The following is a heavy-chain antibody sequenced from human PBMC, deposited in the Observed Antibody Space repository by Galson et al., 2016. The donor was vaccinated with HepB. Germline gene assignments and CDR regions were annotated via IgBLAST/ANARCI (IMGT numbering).Heavy chain of an antibody. V-gene: IGHV4-4*02. CDR3: ARASIVPGARMVFDS. CDR2: IYHTWTS. Sequence: ETLSLTCAVSGASVNSSNWWTWVRQAPGTGLEWIGEIYHTWTSNNNPSLLSRFTISIDSSRNHFSLNLNSVTAADTAVYYCARASIVPGARMVFDSWGQGILVTVSS. CDR1: GASVNSSNW. D-gene: IGHD2-2*01. J-gene: IGHJ5*01.